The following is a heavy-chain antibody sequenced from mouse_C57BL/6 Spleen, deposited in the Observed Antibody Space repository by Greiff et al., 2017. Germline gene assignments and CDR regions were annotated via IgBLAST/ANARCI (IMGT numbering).Heavy chain of an antibody. V-gene: IGHV2-2*01. CDR1: GFSLTSYG. J-gene: IGHJ4*01. D-gene: IGHD2-4*01. CDR2: IWSGGST. Sequence: VQLQQSGPGLVQPSQSLSITCTVSGFSLTSYGVHWVRQSPGQGLEWLGVIWSGGSTDYNAAFISRLSISKDNSKSHVFFKMNSLQADDTAIYYCARNEIYYDYEDYAMDYWGQGTSVTVSS. CDR3: ARNEIYYDYEDYAMDY.